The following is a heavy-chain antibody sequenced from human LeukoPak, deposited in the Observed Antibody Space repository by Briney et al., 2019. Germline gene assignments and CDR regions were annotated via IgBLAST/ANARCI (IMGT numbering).Heavy chain of an antibody. CDR1: GFTFSSYA. CDR3: ARGKSYCSSTSCYEGHYYYYGMDV. CDR2: ISYDGSNK. J-gene: IGHJ6*02. Sequence: PGGSLRLSCAASGFTFSSYAMHWVRQAPGKGLEWVAVISYDGSNKYYADSVKGRFTISRDNSKNTLYLQMNSLRAEDTAVYYCARGKSYCSSTSCYEGHYYYYGMDVWGQGTTVTVSS. D-gene: IGHD2-2*01. V-gene: IGHV3-30-3*01.